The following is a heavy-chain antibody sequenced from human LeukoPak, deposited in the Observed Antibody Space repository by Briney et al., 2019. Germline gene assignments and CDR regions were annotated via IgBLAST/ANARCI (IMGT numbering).Heavy chain of an antibody. J-gene: IGHJ4*02. CDR3: ARGGDEYGY. CDR2: INHSGST. D-gene: IGHD2-21*02. V-gene: IGHV4-34*01. CDR1: GGSFSGYD. Sequence: PSETLSLTCAVYGGSFSGYDWSWIRQPPGKGLEWIGEINHSGSTNYNPSLKSRVTISVDTSKNQFSLKLSSVTAADTAVYYCARGGDEYGYWGQGTLVTVSS.